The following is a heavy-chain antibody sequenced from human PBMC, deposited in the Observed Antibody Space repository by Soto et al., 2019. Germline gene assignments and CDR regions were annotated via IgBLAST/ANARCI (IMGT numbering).Heavy chain of an antibody. Sequence: SVKVSCKASGGTFSSYAISWVRQAPGQGLEWMGGTIPIFGSTSYAQKFQGRVTMTRDTSTSTVYMELSSLRSEDTAVYYCARDPGISSGLPDYWGQGTLVTVSS. CDR2: TIPIFGST. D-gene: IGHD3-22*01. V-gene: IGHV1-69*05. CDR1: GGTFSSYA. J-gene: IGHJ4*02. CDR3: ARDPGISSGLPDY.